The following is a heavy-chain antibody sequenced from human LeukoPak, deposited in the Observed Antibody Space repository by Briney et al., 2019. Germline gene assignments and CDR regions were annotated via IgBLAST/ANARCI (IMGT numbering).Heavy chain of an antibody. CDR1: GFTFSSNA. V-gene: IGHV3-48*03. Sequence: GGSLRLSCAASGFTFSSNAMHWIRQTPGKGLEWLAYISGSGSDIYYADSVKGRFTISRDNAKNSLYLQMNSLRPEDTALYYCSTDPRLLIYWGHGTLVTVSS. J-gene: IGHJ4*01. CDR2: ISGSGSDI. D-gene: IGHD2-8*01. CDR3: STDPRLLIY.